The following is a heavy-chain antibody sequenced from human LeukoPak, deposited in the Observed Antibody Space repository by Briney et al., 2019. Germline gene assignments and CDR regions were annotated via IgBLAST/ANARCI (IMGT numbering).Heavy chain of an antibody. CDR1: GYTFNNNY. V-gene: IGHV1-46*02. D-gene: IGHD3-3*01. J-gene: IGHJ6*04. CDR2: INPSDGGT. Sequence: ASLKVSCKASGYTFNNNYMHWVRQAPGQGLEWLGIINPSDGGTNYAQKFQGRVTLTRDMSTSTVYMELSSLRSEDAAVYYCARDRGITVFGVVMDVWGKGTTVTVSS. CDR3: ARDRGITVFGVVMDV.